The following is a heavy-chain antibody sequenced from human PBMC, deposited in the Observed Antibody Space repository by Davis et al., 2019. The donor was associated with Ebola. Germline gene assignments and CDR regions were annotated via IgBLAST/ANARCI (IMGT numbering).Heavy chain of an antibody. J-gene: IGHJ4*02. CDR2: INPHNGNT. Sequence: ASVKVSCKASGYTFTSYGITWVRQAPGQGLEWMGWINPHNGNTNDAQNVQGRVTMTTDTSTSTAYMEVGSLRSDDTAVYYCARAQFPTTSGHWGQGTLVTVSS. V-gene: IGHV1-18*04. D-gene: IGHD3-3*01. CDR1: GYTFTSYG. CDR3: ARAQFPTTSGH.